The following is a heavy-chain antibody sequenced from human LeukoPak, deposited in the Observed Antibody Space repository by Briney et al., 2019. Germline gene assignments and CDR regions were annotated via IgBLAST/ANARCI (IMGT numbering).Heavy chain of an antibody. CDR3: ARDTVVAATPGDWFDP. Sequence: GASVKVSCKASGYTFTNYGITWVRQAPGQGLEWMGWISAYSGNTNYTQKLQGRVTMTTDTSTSTAYMELSSLRSEDTAVYYCARDTVVAATPGDWFDPWGQGTLVTVSS. CDR1: GYTFTNYG. J-gene: IGHJ5*02. V-gene: IGHV1-18*01. D-gene: IGHD2-15*01. CDR2: ISAYSGNT.